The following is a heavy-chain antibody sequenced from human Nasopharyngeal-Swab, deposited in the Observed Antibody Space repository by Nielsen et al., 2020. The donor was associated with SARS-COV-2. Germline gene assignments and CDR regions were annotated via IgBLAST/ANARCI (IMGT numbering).Heavy chain of an antibody. CDR2: ISGSGGST. CDR3: AKRFQWLVLPYFDY. CDR1: GLIFRSYA. D-gene: IGHD6-19*01. J-gene: IGHJ4*02. Sequence: GVALSICGAASGLIFRSYAMSGVRQAPGKGLEWVSAISGSGGSTYYADSVKGRFTISRDNSKNTLYLQMNSLRAEDTAVYYCAKRFQWLVLPYFDYWGQGTLVTVSS. V-gene: IGHV3-23*01.